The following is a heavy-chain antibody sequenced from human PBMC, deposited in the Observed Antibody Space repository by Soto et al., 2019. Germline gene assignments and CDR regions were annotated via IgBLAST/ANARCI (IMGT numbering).Heavy chain of an antibody. CDR2: ITDTGGDA. Sequence: EVQLLESGGDLIQPGGSLRLSCVASGITFGSRVMSWVRQAPGEGLEWVSTITDTGGDAKYADSVRGRFTISRDNSKKTLYLQMNSLRAEDTAVYYCAKDWYYYDSSGYYYMENAFDIWGQGTMVTVSS. V-gene: IGHV3-23*01. CDR3: AKDWYYYDSSGYYYMENAFDI. J-gene: IGHJ3*02. D-gene: IGHD3-22*01. CDR1: GITFGSRV.